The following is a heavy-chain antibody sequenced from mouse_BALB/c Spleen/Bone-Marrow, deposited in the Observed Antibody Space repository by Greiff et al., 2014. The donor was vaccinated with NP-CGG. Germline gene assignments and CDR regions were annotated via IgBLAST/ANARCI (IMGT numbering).Heavy chain of an antibody. CDR1: GFTFSSYG. CDR3: ARHQRYYAMDY. V-gene: IGHV5-6*02. CDR2: ISSGGSNT. Sequence: EVMLVESGGDLVKPGGSLKLSCAASGFTFSSYGMSWGRQTPDKRLEWVATISSGGSNTYYPDSVKGRFTISRDNAKNTLYLQMSSLKSEDTAMYYCARHQRYYAMDYWGQGTPVTVSS. J-gene: IGHJ4*01.